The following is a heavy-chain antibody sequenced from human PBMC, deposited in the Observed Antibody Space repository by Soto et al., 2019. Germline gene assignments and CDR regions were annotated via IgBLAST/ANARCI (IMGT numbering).Heavy chain of an antibody. J-gene: IGHJ4*02. V-gene: IGHV1-18*01. CDR2: ISDYNGNT. CDR3: ERDPGTYYYEN. Sequence: QVQLVQSGAEVKKPGASVKVSCKASGYTFTSYGISWVRQAPGQGLEWMGWISDYNGNTNYAQKVQGRVTMTTDTSKSTAYIELRSLRSDDTAVYHCERDPGTYYYENWGQGTLVTVSS. CDR1: GYTFTSYG.